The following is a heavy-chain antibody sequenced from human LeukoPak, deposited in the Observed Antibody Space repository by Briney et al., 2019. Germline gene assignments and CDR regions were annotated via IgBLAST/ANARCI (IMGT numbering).Heavy chain of an antibody. D-gene: IGHD3-22*01. CDR2: FDPEDGET. V-gene: IGHV1-24*01. CDR1: GYTLTELS. J-gene: IGHJ6*02. CDR3: ATDSYDSSGYYYYYYGMDV. Sequence: ALVKVSCKVSGYTLTELSMHWVRQAPGKGLEWMGGFDPEDGETIYAQKFQGRVTMTEDTSTDTAYMELSSLRSEDTAVYYCATDSYDSSGYYYYYYGMDVWGQGTTVTVSS.